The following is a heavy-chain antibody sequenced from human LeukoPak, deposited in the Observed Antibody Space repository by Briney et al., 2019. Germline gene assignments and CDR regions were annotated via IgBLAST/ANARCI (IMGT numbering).Heavy chain of an antibody. Sequence: SETLSLTCTVSGGSISSNYWSWIRQPAGKGLEWIGRIYSSGSTNYNAALKSRVTMSVDSSRNQFSLKLSSVTAADTAVYYCAREGGFYRPLDYSGQGTLVTVSS. CDR1: GGSISSNY. J-gene: IGHJ4*02. CDR2: IYSSGST. V-gene: IGHV4-4*07. D-gene: IGHD3-3*01. CDR3: AREGGFYRPLDY.